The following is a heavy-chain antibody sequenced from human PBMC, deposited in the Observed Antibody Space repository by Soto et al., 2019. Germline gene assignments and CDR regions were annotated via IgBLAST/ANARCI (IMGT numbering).Heavy chain of an antibody. Sequence: QVQLVQSGAEVKKPGASVKVSCKASGYTFTSYDINWVRQATGQGLEWMGWMNPNSGNTGYAQKFQGRVTMTRDTSISTAYMELSSLRSEDTAVYYCARGRPNTVRVGRHYGMDVWGQGTTVTVSS. CDR1: GYTFTSYD. CDR3: ARGRPNTVRVGRHYGMDV. D-gene: IGHD4-17*01. CDR2: MNPNSGNT. V-gene: IGHV1-8*01. J-gene: IGHJ6*02.